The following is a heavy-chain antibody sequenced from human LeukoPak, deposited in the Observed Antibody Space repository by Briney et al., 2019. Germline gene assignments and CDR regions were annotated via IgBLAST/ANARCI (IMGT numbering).Heavy chain of an antibody. J-gene: IGHJ4*02. CDR3: ARHRPHTDSNSVADYYFDY. CDR1: GYSFTTYW. Sequence: GESLKISCKGSGYSFTTYWIGWVRQMPGKGLEWMGIIYPGDSDTKYSPSFQGQVTISADKAISTAYLQWSNVKASDTAMYYCARHRPHTDSNSVADYYFDYWGQGTLVTVSS. V-gene: IGHV5-51*01. D-gene: IGHD6-19*01. CDR2: IYPGDSDT.